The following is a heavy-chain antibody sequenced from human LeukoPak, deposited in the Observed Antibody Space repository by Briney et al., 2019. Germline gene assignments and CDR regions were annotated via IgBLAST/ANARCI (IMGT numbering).Heavy chain of an antibody. CDR1: GGSISSYY. CDR2: IYYSGST. J-gene: IGHJ4*02. CDR3: ARDSRYYFDY. Sequence: SETLSPTCTVSGGSISSYYWSWIRQPPGKGLEWIGYIYYSGSTNYNPSLKSRVTISVDTSKNQFSLKLSSVTAADTAVYYCARDSRYYFDYWGQGTLVTVSS. V-gene: IGHV4-59*01.